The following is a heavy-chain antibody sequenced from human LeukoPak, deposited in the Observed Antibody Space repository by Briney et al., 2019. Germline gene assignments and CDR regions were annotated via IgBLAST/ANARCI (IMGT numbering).Heavy chain of an antibody. J-gene: IGHJ4*02. V-gene: IGHV3-23*01. CDR1: GFTFSSYA. D-gene: IGHD3-10*01. CDR2: ISGSGVTT. Sequence: PGGSLRLSCAASGFTFSSYAMSWVRQSPGKGLEWVSAISGSGVTTYYADSVKGRFTISRDNSKNSLYLQMNSLRAEDTAVYYCAKEHGSGSYYNPDYWGQGTLVTVSS. CDR3: AKEHGSGSYYNPDY.